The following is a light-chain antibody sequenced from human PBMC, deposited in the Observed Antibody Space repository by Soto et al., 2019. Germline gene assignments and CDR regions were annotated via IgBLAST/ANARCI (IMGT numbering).Light chain of an antibody. CDR3: QQDDTLPHT. Sequence: DIQMTQSPSSLSASVGDRVTITCQASQDISNYLNWYQQKPGKAPKLLIYDASNLETGVPSRFSGSGSGTDFTFTSSSLQPEDIDTYYCQQDDTLPHTFGPWTKVDIK. CDR2: DAS. J-gene: IGKJ3*01. V-gene: IGKV1-33*01. CDR1: QDISNY.